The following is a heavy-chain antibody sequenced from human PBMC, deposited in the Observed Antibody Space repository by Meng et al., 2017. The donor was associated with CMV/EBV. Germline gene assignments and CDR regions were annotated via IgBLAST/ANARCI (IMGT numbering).Heavy chain of an antibody. CDR1: GYTFTSYY. J-gene: IGHJ6*02. CDR2: INPSGGST. Sequence: ASVKVSCKASGYTFTSYYMHWVRQAPGQGLEWMGIINPSGGSTSYAQKFQGRVTMTRDTSTSTVYMELSSLRSEDTAVYYCARAEGLLISYYYYGMDVWGQGTTVTVSS. V-gene: IGHV1-46*01. CDR3: ARAEGLLISYYYYGMDV. D-gene: IGHD2/OR15-2a*01.